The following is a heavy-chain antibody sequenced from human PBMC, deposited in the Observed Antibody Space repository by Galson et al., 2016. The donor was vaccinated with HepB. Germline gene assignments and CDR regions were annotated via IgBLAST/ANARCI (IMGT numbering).Heavy chain of an antibody. CDR2: IKVDGSEK. D-gene: IGHD5-12*01. CDR3: ARGADSGYDLGDY. V-gene: IGHV3-7*03. CDR1: GFTFSSYW. Sequence: SLRLSCAASGFTFSSYWMSWVRQAPGKGLEWVANIKVDGSEKSYVDSVKGRFTISRDNAKNSLYLQMSSLRSEDTAVYYCARGADSGYDLGDYWGQGTPVTVSS. J-gene: IGHJ4*02.